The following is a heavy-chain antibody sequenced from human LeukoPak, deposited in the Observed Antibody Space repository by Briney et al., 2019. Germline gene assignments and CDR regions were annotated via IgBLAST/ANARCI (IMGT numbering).Heavy chain of an antibody. CDR2: FKSKTDGVTT. CDR3: PPPPGGGGSGFDF. CDR1: GFTFTKAW. D-gene: IGHD6-19*01. V-gene: IGHV3-15*07. Sequence: GGSLRLSCAASGFTFTKAWMNWVRQAPGKGLDWVGHFKSKTDGVTTDYAAPVKGRFSISRDDSKNTLYLQMNSLITEDTAVYYFPPPPGGGGSGFDFWGQGTLVTVSS. J-gene: IGHJ4*02.